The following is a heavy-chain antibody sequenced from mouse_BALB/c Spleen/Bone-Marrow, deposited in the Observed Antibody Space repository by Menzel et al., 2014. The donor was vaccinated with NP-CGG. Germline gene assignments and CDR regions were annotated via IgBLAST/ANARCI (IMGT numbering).Heavy chain of an antibody. CDR1: GYTFTSYY. Sequence: LVESGAELVKPGASVKLSCKASGYTFTSYYMYWVKQRPGQGLEWIGEIKPSNGGTNFNEKFKSKATLTVDKSSSTAYMQLSSLTSEDSAVYYCTREGDSPFAYWGQGTLVTVSA. V-gene: IGHV1S81*02. CDR2: IKPSNGGT. CDR3: TREGDSPFAY. J-gene: IGHJ3*01. D-gene: IGHD2-13*01.